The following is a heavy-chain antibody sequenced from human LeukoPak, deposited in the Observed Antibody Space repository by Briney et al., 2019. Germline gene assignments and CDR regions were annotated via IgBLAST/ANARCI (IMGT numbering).Heavy chain of an antibody. V-gene: IGHV1-2*02. D-gene: IGHD3-16*02. J-gene: IGHJ1*01. CDR3: ARALSVLRPGYFQH. Sequence: ASVKVSCKASGYTFTGYYMHWVRQAPGQGLEWMGWINPNSGGTNYARKFQGRVTMTRDTSISTAYMELSRLRSDDTAVYYCARALSVLRPGYFQHWGQGTLVTVSS. CDR2: INPNSGGT. CDR1: GYTFTGYY.